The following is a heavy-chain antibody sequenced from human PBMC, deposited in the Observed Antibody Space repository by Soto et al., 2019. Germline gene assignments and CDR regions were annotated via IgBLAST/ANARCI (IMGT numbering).Heavy chain of an antibody. CDR1: GGSISSSSYY. V-gene: IGHV4-39*01. D-gene: IGHD5-18*01. Sequence: LQLQESGPGLVKPSETLSLTCTVSGGSISSSSYYWGWIRQPPGKGLEWIGSIYYSGSTYYNPSLKSRVTISVDTSKNQFSLKLSSVTAADTAVYYCARHYGDTAMVYFDYWGQGTLVTVSS. J-gene: IGHJ4*02. CDR2: IYYSGST. CDR3: ARHYGDTAMVYFDY.